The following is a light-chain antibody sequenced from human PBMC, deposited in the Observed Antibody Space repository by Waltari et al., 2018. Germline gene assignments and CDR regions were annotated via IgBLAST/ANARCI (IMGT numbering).Light chain of an antibody. CDR2: WAS. CDR1: QSVLYSSNNKNY. CDR3: QQYYTTPWT. V-gene: IGKV4-1*01. J-gene: IGKJ1*01. Sequence: DIVMTQSPDSLAVSLGERATINCESSQSVLYSSNNKNYLAWYHQKPGQPPKLLIYWASTRDSGVPDRFSGSGSGTDFTLSISSLQAEDVAFYYCQQYYTTPWTFGQGTKVEIK.